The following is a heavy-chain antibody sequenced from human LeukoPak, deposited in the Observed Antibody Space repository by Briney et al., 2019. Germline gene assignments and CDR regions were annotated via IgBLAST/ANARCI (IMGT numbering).Heavy chain of an antibody. J-gene: IGHJ3*02. Sequence: PLETLSLTCTVSGGSNYWSWIRQPPGKGLEWIGYIHYSGSTNYNPSLKSRVTISVDTSKNQFSLKLSSVTAADTAVFYCARPSPVATIANDAFDIWGQGTMVTVSS. CDR1: GGSNY. CDR2: IHYSGST. V-gene: IGHV4-59*08. CDR3: ARPSPVATIANDAFDI. D-gene: IGHD5-12*01.